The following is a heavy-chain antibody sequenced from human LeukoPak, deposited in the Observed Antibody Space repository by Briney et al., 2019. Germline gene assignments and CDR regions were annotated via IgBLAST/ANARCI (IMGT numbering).Heavy chain of an antibody. V-gene: IGHV4-59*01. CDR3: AGGYGSGPLDENYYGLDV. CDR2: FYESGST. CDR1: GGSISSYY. D-gene: IGHD3-10*01. Sequence: SETLFLTCTVSGGSISSYYWSWIRQSPGKGLEWIGYFYESGSTNYNPSLKSRVTISVDTSKNQFSLKLSSVTAADTAVYYCAGGYGSGPLDENYYGLDVWGQGTTVTVSS. J-gene: IGHJ6*02.